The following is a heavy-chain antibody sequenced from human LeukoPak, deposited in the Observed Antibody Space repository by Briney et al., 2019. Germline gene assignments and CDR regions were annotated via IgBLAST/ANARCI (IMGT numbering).Heavy chain of an antibody. D-gene: IGHD6-13*01. CDR1: GFTFRTYA. CDR2: ISESGDGT. V-gene: IGHV3-23*01. CDR3: AKDKAPCSWHTPSDF. Sequence: GRCLTLAWLVSGFTFRTYAMRWVRQPPGKGLEWVAGISESGDGTYYAEFVKGSLSLARDNSNNTVFVQTNSLRADDTAKYYCAKDKAPCSWHTPSDFWGQGNLVTVSS. J-gene: IGHJ4*02.